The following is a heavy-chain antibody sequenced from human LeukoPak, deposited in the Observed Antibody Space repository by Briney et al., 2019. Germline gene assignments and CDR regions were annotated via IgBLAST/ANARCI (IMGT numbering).Heavy chain of an antibody. CDR3: ARGVYQLHREWFDP. V-gene: IGHV4-30-4*08. D-gene: IGHD2-2*01. J-gene: IGHJ5*02. CDR1: GFSLSTSGVG. CDR2: IYYTGST. Sequence: SGPTLAKPTQTLTLTCTFSGFSLSTSGVGVGWIRQPPGKALEWLGYIYYTGSTNYNPSLKSRVTISVDTSKNQFSLKLSSVTAADTAVYYCARGVYQLHREWFDPWGQGTLVTVSS.